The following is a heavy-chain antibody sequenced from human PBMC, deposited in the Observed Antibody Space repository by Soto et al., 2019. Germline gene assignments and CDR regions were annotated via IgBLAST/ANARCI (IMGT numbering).Heavy chain of an antibody. J-gene: IGHJ6*02. D-gene: IGHD5-18*01. Sequence: SVKVSCKASGGTFTSTAIDWVRQAPGQGPEWMGAIIPNFGTTNYAQKFQGRATITADESTSTVYMELRSLRSDDTAVYYCARDPVDTSMLTGYYGMDVWGQGTTVTVSS. CDR1: GGTFTSTA. CDR3: ARDPVDTSMLTGYYGMDV. CDR2: IIPNFGTT. V-gene: IGHV1-69*13.